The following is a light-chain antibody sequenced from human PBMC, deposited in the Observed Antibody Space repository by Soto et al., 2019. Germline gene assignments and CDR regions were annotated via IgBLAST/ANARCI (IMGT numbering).Light chain of an antibody. Sequence: DIQMTQSPSTLSASVGDRVTITFRASQSISSGLAWYKQKPGKAPKLLIYDASSLESGVPSRFTGSGSGTEFTLTISSLQPDDFATYYCQQYNSYSGTLGQGTKVDIK. CDR1: QSISSG. J-gene: IGKJ1*01. CDR3: QQYNSYSGT. V-gene: IGKV1-5*01. CDR2: DAS.